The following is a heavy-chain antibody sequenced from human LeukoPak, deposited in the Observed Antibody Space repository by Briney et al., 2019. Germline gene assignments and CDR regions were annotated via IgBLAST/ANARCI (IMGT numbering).Heavy chain of an antibody. D-gene: IGHD3-22*01. Sequence: ASVKVSCKASRYTFTSYCMHWVRQAPGQGLEWMGITNPSGGSTSYAQKFQGRVTMTRDRSTGTVYMELSSLRSEDTDGYYCARGFYSDSSGYYYPLDYWGQGTLVTVSS. J-gene: IGHJ4*02. CDR3: ARGFYSDSSGYYYPLDY. CDR2: TNPSGGST. V-gene: IGHV1-46*01. CDR1: RYTFTSYC.